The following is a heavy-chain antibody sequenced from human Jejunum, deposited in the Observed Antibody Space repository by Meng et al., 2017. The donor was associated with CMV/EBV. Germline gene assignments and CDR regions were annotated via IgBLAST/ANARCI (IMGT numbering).Heavy chain of an antibody. CDR2: ISSSVTT. CDR1: ISSFC. J-gene: IGHJ6*02. D-gene: IGHD3-10*01. CDR3: ARGRVYYSGLNPPYRMDV. Sequence: ISSFCCTWIRQPPGQRLEWIGYISSSVTTNYHPSLKGRLTMSVDASQHQFSLNLNSVTVADTGLYYCARGRVYYSGLNPPYRMDVWGQGTTVTVSS. V-gene: IGHV4-59*01.